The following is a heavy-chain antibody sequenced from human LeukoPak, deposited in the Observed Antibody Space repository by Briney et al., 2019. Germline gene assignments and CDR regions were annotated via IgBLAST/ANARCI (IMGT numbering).Heavy chain of an antibody. Sequence: SETLSLTYTVSGGSVSSRNYYWGWIRQPPGKGLEWIGSIYNSGNTYYNPSLKSRVTISVDTSKNQVSLKLGSLTAADTAVYYCARQTDMIIVVTYFDYWGQGTQVTVSS. D-gene: IGHD3-22*01. CDR2: IYNSGNT. V-gene: IGHV4-39*01. CDR1: GGSVSSRNYY. CDR3: ARQTDMIIVVTYFDY. J-gene: IGHJ4*02.